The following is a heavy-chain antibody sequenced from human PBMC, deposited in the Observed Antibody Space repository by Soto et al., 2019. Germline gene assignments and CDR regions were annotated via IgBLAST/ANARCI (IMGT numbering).Heavy chain of an antibody. J-gene: IGHJ6*03. V-gene: IGHV4-39*01. CDR2: IYYSGST. D-gene: IGHD6-13*01. Sequence: QLQLQESGPGLVTPSETLSLTCTVSGGSISSSSYYWGWIRQPPGKGLEWIGSIYYSGSTYYNPSLKSRVPISVDTSKNQVSLKLSSVTPADTAVYYCASTLAAAGTFLYDCYYMDVWGKGTTVTVSS. CDR1: GGSISSSSYY. CDR3: ASTLAAAGTFLYDCYYMDV.